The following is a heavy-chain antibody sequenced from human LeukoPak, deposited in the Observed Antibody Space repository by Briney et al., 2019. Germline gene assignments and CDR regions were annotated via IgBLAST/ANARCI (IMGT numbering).Heavy chain of an antibody. D-gene: IGHD3-22*01. V-gene: IGHV1-18*01. CDR1: GYTFTSYS. Sequence: ASVKVSCKASGYTFTSYSISWVRQAPGQGLEWMGWISAYNGNTNYAQKLQGRVTMTTDTSTSTAYMELRSLRSDDTAVYYCAREGPISGDSSGYYYPFDYWGQGTLVTVSS. CDR3: AREGPISGDSSGYYYPFDY. J-gene: IGHJ4*02. CDR2: ISAYNGNT.